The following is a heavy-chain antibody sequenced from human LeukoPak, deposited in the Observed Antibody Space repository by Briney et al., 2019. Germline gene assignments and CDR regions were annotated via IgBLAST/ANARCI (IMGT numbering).Heavy chain of an antibody. CDR1: GYTFTSYD. Sequence: GASVKVSCKASGYTFTSYDINWVRQATGQGLEWMGWMNPNSGNTGYAQKFQGRVTMTRNTSISTAYMELSSLRSEDTAVYYCARDYYGGYANYYYYMDVWGKGTTVTVSS. V-gene: IGHV1-8*01. D-gene: IGHD5-12*01. J-gene: IGHJ6*03. CDR3: ARDYYGGYANYYYYMDV. CDR2: MNPNSGNT.